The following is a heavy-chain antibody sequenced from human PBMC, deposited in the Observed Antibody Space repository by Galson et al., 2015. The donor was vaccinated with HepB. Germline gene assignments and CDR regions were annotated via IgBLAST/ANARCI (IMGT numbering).Heavy chain of an antibody. CDR2: ISGSGGST. CDR1: GFTFSSYA. Sequence: SLRLSCAASGFTFSSYAMSWVRQAPGKGLEWVSAISGSGGSTYYADSVKGRFTISRDNSKNTLYLQMNSLRAEDTAVYYCAKDESVVVVAADPLDAFDIWGQGTMVTVSS. CDR3: AKDESVVVVAADPLDAFDI. J-gene: IGHJ3*02. D-gene: IGHD2-15*01. V-gene: IGHV3-23*01.